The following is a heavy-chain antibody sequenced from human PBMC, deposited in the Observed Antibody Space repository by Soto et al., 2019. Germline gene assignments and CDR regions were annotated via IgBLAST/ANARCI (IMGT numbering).Heavy chain of an antibody. CDR1: GGSINSGDYY. CDR2: IYFSGSA. V-gene: IGHV4-30-4*08. D-gene: IGHD6-13*01. Sequence: SETLSLTCTVSGGSINSGDYYWSWIRQPPGKGLEWIGYIYFSGSAYYNPSLKSRFTISVDTSKNQFSLKLRSVTAADTAGYYFARGRWDISITAASGAFDIWGQGTMVTVSS. J-gene: IGHJ3*02. CDR3: ARGRWDISITAASGAFDI.